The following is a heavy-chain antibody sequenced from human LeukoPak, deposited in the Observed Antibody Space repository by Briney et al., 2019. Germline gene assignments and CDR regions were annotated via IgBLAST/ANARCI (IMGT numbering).Heavy chain of an antibody. V-gene: IGHV3-48*03. Sequence: GGSLRLSCAASGFTFSSYEMNWVRQAPGKGLEWVSYISSSGSTIYYADSVKGRFTISRDNAKNSLYLQMNSLRTEDTAVYYCASFTYYYDSSLLGYFDYWGQGTLVTVSS. D-gene: IGHD3-22*01. CDR1: GFTFSSYE. CDR2: ISSSGSTI. J-gene: IGHJ4*02. CDR3: ASFTYYYDSSLLGYFDY.